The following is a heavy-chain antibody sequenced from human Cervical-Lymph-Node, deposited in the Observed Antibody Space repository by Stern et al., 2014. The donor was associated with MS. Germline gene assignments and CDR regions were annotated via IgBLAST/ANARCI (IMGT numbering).Heavy chain of an antibody. CDR3: ARGSTYYDFWTAYYCHFEF. Sequence: MQLVESGAEVKKPGSSVKVSCRTSGGTFSNYAFNWVRQAPGPGLEWMGGIIHILDTAKYAQKFQGRVTMTADDSTNTTFMDLSSLKSEDTAVYYCARGSTYYDFWTAYYCHFEFWGQGTPVTVSS. J-gene: IGHJ4*02. CDR1: GGTFSNYA. CDR2: IIHILDTA. V-gene: IGHV1-69*01. D-gene: IGHD3-3*01.